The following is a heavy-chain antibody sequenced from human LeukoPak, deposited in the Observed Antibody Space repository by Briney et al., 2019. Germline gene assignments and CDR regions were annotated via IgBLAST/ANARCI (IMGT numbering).Heavy chain of an antibody. CDR3: ARGWSAAAGTWWFDP. J-gene: IGHJ5*02. V-gene: IGHV4-59*01. CDR2: IYYSGST. D-gene: IGHD6-13*01. Sequence: SEILSLTCTVSGGSISSYYWSWIRQPPGKGLEWIGYIYYSGSTNYNPSLKSRVTISVDTSKNQFSLKLSSVTAADTAVYYCARGWSAAAGTWWFDPWGQGTLVTVSS. CDR1: GGSISSYY.